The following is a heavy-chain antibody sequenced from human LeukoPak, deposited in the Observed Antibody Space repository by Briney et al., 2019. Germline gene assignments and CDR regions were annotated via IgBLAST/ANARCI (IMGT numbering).Heavy chain of an antibody. Sequence: QAGRYLSLSCAASAFTFSSYNMHWLRQAPGKGLEWLAVIWYDGSNKYYADSVKGRFTISRDNSKNTLYLQMNSLRAEDAAVYYCAKDPRGSYSRDYYSYMDVWGKGTTVSVSS. J-gene: IGHJ6*03. CDR1: AFTFSSYN. V-gene: IGHV3-33*06. D-gene: IGHD1-26*01. CDR3: AKDPRGSYSRDYYSYMDV. CDR2: IWYDGSNK.